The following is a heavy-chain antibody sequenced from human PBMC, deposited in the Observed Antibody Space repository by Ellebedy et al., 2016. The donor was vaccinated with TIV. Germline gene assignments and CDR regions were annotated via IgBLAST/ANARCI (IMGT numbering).Heavy chain of an antibody. CDR3: ARVTDYYDSSGYSNWFDP. D-gene: IGHD3-22*01. V-gene: IGHV1-18*01. Sequence: ASVKVSCKASGYPFTTYGISWVRQAPGQGLEWMGWISGNGKTQYVQKVQGRVTMTTDTSTTTAFMELRSLRSDDTAIYYCARVTDYYDSSGYSNWFDPWGQGTPVTVSS. CDR2: ISGNGKT. J-gene: IGHJ5*02. CDR1: GYPFTTYG.